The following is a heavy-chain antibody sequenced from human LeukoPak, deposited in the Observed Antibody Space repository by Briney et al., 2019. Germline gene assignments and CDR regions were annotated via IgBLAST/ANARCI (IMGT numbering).Heavy chain of an antibody. CDR2: IGVCGGNT. J-gene: IGHJ3*01. V-gene: IGHV1-58*01. CDR1: GFTFSNSA. CDR3: AAEIYGGNSDCCTFDF. D-gene: IGHD4-23*01. Sequence: GASVKVSCKTSGFTFSNSAVQWVRQARGQRLEWIGWIGVCGGNTNYAQTLQDRVTITRDMSTSTAYMELSSLRSEDTAVYYCAAEIYGGNSDCCTFDFWGPGTLVTVSS.